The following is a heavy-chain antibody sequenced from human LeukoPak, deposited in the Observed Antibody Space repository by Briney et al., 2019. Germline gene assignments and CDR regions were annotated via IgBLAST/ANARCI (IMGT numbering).Heavy chain of an antibody. CDR1: GYSFTSYW. Sequence: GESLKISCKGSGYSFTSYWISWVRQMPGKGLEWMGRIDPSGSYTNYSPSFQGHVTISADKSISTAYLQWSSLKASDTAMYYCARPRDRNYWYFDLWGRGTLVTVSS. CDR2: IDPSGSYT. J-gene: IGHJ2*01. CDR3: ARPRDRNYWYFDL. V-gene: IGHV5-10-1*01.